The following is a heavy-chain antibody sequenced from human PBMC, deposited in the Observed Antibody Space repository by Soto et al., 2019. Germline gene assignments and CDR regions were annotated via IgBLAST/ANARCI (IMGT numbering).Heavy chain of an antibody. Sequence: PSETLSLTCTVSGGSISTYYWSWIRQPPGKGLEWIAYISSSGSTNYNPSLKSRVTISLDTSKNQFSLRLSSVTAADTAVYYCAKDPGNGYNYFDYWGQGALVTVSS. D-gene: IGHD5-12*01. V-gene: IGHV4-59*01. CDR1: GGSISTYY. J-gene: IGHJ4*02. CDR2: ISSSGST. CDR3: AKDPGNGYNYFDY.